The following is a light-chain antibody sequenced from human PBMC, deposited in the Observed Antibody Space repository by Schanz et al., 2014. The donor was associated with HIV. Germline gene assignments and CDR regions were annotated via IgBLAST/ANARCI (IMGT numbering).Light chain of an antibody. V-gene: IGLV2-14*03. CDR1: SSDVGADNS. CDR2: DVT. Sequence: QSALTQPPSAPGSPGQSVTISCTGTSSDVGADNSVSWYQQHPGRAPRLLVYDVTYRPSGVSNRFSGSKSGNTASLTISGLQAEDEADYYCCSFAGTIWVFGGGTKLTVL. J-gene: IGLJ3*02. CDR3: CSFAGTIWV.